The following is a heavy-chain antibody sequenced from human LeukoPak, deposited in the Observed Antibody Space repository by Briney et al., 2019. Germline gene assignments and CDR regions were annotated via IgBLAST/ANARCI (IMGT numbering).Heavy chain of an antibody. D-gene: IGHD3-10*01. J-gene: IGHJ4*02. V-gene: IGHV3-53*01. CDR1: GFTVSSNY. CDR2: IYSGVST. Sequence: GGSLRLSCAASGFTVSSNYMSWVRQAPGKGLEWVSVIYSGVSTYYADSVKGRFTISRDNSKNTLYLQMNSLRAEDTAVYYCARDRDYGSGNGFDYWGQGTLVTVSS. CDR3: ARDRDYGSGNGFDY.